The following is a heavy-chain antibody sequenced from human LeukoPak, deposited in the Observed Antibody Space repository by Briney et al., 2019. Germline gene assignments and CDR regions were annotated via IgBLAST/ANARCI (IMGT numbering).Heavy chain of an antibody. J-gene: IGHJ3*02. Sequence: GGSLRLSCAASGFTFSSYSMNWVRQAPGKGLEWVSSISSSSSYIYYADSVKGRFTISRDNAKNSLYLQMNSLRAEDTAVYYCATPPPLGIVVVPAAGTNDAFDIWGQGTMVTVSS. CDR3: ATPPPLGIVVVPAAGTNDAFDI. V-gene: IGHV3-21*01. D-gene: IGHD2-2*03. CDR1: GFTFSSYS. CDR2: ISSSSSYI.